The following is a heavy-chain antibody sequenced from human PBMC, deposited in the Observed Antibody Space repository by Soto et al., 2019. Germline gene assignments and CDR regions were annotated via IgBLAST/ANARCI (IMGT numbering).Heavy chain of an antibody. CDR3: ACGEETRSYYDSSGYLGAFDI. Sequence: ASVKVSCKASGYTFTSYAMHWVRQAPGQGLEWMGWISAYNGNTNYAQKLQGRVTMTTDTSTSTAYMELRSLRSEDTAVYYCACGEETRSYYDSSGYLGAFDIWGQGTMVTVSS. CDR1: GYTFTSYA. D-gene: IGHD3-22*01. J-gene: IGHJ3*02. V-gene: IGHV1-18*01. CDR2: ISAYNGNT.